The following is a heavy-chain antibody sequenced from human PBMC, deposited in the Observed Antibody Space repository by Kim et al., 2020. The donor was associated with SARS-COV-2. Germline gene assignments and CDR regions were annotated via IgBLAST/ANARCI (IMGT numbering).Heavy chain of an antibody. V-gene: IGHV7-4-1*02. CDR1: GYTFNNYP. CDR3: GKETGDNCFDY. CDR2: INTNTGNP. J-gene: IGHJ4*02. D-gene: IGHD7-27*01. Sequence: ASVKVSCKASGYTFNNYPMNWMRQAPGQGLEWMGWINTNTGNPTYAQGFAGRFVFSLDTSVSTAYLQISSLKAEDTAVYYCGKETGDNCFDYWGQGTLVTVSS.